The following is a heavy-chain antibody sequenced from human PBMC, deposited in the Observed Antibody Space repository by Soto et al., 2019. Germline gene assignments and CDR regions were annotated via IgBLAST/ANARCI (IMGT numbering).Heavy chain of an antibody. V-gene: IGHV4-30-4*01. D-gene: IGHD3-22*01. CDR2: IYYSGST. J-gene: IGHJ4*02. Sequence: PSETLSLTCTVSGGSISSGDYYWSWIRQPPGKGLEWIGYIYYSGSTYYNPSLKSRVTISVDTSKNQFSLKLSSVTAADTAVYYGARSPYDSSGYYLIDYWGQGTLVTVSS. CDR1: GGSISSGDYY. CDR3: ARSPYDSSGYYLIDY.